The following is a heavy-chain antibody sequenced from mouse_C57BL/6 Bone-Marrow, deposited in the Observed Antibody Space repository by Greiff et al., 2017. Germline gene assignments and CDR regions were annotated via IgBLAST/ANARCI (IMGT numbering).Heavy chain of an antibody. D-gene: IGHD2-5*01. Sequence: EVHLVESGGDLVKPGGSLKLSCAASGFTFSSYGMSWVRQTPDKRLEWVATISSGGSYTYYPDSVKGRFTISRDNAKNTLYLQMSSLKSEDTAMYYCARHSNSWFAYWGQGTLVTVSA. CDR1: GFTFSSYG. CDR2: ISSGGSYT. J-gene: IGHJ3*01. V-gene: IGHV5-6*01. CDR3: ARHSNSWFAY.